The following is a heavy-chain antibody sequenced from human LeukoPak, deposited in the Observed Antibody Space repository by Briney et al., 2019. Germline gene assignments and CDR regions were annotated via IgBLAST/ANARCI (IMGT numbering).Heavy chain of an antibody. D-gene: IGHD3-3*01. Sequence: GASVKVSCKASGYTFTSYGISWVRQAPGQGLEWMGWISAYNGNTNYARKLQGRVTMTTDTSTSTAYMELRSLRSDDTAVYYCARDRLRFLEWLSPNWFDPWGQGTLVTVSS. CDR3: ARDRLRFLEWLSPNWFDP. CDR2: ISAYNGNT. CDR1: GYTFTSYG. V-gene: IGHV1-18*01. J-gene: IGHJ5*02.